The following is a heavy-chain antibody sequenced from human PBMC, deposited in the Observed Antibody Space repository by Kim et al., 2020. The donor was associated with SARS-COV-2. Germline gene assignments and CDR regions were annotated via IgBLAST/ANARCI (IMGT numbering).Heavy chain of an antibody. CDR2: IYYGGTT. Sequence: SETLSLTCTVSGDSISYYYCSWIRQLPGKGLEWIGYIYYGGTTNYNPSLKSRVTISVDTSKNEFSLELTSVTAADTAIYYCARSEGRGSWRQFAYWGQGTLVTVSS. CDR3: ARSEGRGSWRQFAY. J-gene: IGHJ4*02. V-gene: IGHV4-59*01. D-gene: IGHD6-13*01. CDR1: GDSISYYY.